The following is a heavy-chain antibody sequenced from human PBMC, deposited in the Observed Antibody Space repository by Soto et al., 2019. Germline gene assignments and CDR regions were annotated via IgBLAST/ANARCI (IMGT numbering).Heavy chain of an antibody. Sequence: ASVKVSCKASGYTFTSYYMHWVRQAPGQGLEWVGIINPSGGSTSYAQKFQGRVTMTRDTSTSTVYMELSSLRSEDTAVYYCAMRAAPYYYYYYMDVWGKGTTVTVSS. J-gene: IGHJ6*03. D-gene: IGHD6-13*01. CDR3: AMRAAPYYYYYYMDV. CDR2: INPSGGST. V-gene: IGHV1-46*03. CDR1: GYTFTSYY.